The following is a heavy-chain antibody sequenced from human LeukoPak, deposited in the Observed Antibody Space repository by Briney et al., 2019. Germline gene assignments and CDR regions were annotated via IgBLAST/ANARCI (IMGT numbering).Heavy chain of an antibody. J-gene: IGHJ5*02. CDR3: AREYYDFWNEYYAANYWFDP. D-gene: IGHD3-3*01. V-gene: IGHV1-2*06. Sequence: ASVKVSCKASGYTFTSYGISWVRQAPGQGLEWMGRINPNSGGTNYAQQFQGRVTMTRDTSISTAYMELSRLRSDDTAVYYCAREYYDFWNEYYAANYWFDPWGQGTLVTVSS. CDR2: INPNSGGT. CDR1: GYTFTSYG.